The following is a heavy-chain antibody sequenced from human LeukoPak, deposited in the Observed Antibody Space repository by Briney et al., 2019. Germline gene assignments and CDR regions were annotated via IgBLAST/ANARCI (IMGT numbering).Heavy chain of an antibody. CDR1: GGTFSSYA. CDR2: IIPIFGTA. V-gene: IGHV1-69*06. Sequence: GASVKVSCKASGGTFSSYAISWVRQAPGQGLEWMGGIIPIFGTASYAQKFQGRVTITADKSTSTAYMELSSLRSEDTAVYYCARGEITMIFYYYYMDVWGKGTTVTVSS. CDR3: ARGEITMIFYYYYMDV. D-gene: IGHD3-22*01. J-gene: IGHJ6*03.